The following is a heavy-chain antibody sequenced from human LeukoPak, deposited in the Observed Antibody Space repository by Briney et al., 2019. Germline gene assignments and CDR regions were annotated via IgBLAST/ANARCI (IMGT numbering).Heavy chain of an antibody. CDR3: ARDQFDTWSRRGNFDS. J-gene: IGHJ4*02. V-gene: IGHV3-7*03. CDR1: GFTFGKYW. Sequence: GGSLRLSCVASGFTFGKYWMSWVRQAPGKGLEWVANIKLDGSEKNYVDSVKGRFTISRDNTKNSLYLQMNSLRAEDTAVFYCARDQFDTWSRRGNFDSWGQGTLVIVSS. CDR2: IKLDGSEK. D-gene: IGHD3-3*01.